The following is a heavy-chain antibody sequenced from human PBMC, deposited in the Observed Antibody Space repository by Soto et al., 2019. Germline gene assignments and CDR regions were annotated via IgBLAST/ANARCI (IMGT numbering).Heavy chain of an antibody. J-gene: IGHJ6*02. CDR3: ARESEGGYYDSSGYYRPPYYYYYGMDV. CDR2: IWYDGSNK. V-gene: IGHV3-33*01. CDR1: GFTFSSYG. D-gene: IGHD3-22*01. Sequence: GGSLRLSCAASGFTFSSYGMHWVRQAPGKGLEWVAVIWYDGSNKYYADSVKGRFTISRDNSKNTLYLQMNSLRAEDTAVYYCARESEGGYYDSSGYYRPPYYYYYGMDVWGQGTTVTVSS.